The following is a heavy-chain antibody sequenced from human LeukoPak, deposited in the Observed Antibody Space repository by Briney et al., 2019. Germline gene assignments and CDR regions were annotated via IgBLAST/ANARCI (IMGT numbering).Heavy chain of an antibody. J-gene: IGHJ4*02. Sequence: PSETLSLTCAVYGGSFSGYYWSWIRQPPGKGLEWIGEINHSGSTNYNPSLKSRVTISVDTSKNQFSLKLSSVTAADTAVYYCARVVYDSSGYYLGGGPLDYWGQGTLVTVSS. CDR1: GGSFSGYY. D-gene: IGHD3-22*01. CDR3: ARVVYDSSGYYLGGGPLDY. CDR2: INHSGST. V-gene: IGHV4-34*01.